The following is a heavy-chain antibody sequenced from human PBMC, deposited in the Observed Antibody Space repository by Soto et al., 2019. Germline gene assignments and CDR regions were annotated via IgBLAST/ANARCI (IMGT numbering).Heavy chain of an antibody. Sequence: GWSLRLSCTVSGFAFNNYGINWVRQAPGKGLEWVSSISKSDYTYYSDSVEGRFAISRDNAKSSVSLQMNTLRVEDTAVYYCAREGSIIIPAVSDFWGRGTLVTVSS. J-gene: IGHJ4*02. V-gene: IGHV3-21*01. D-gene: IGHD2-2*01. CDR1: GFAFNNYG. CDR2: ISKSDYT. CDR3: AREGSIIIPAVSDF.